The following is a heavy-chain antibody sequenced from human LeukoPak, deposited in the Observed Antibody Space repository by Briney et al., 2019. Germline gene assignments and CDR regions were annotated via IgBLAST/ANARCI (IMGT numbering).Heavy chain of an antibody. J-gene: IGHJ3*02. Sequence: ASVKVSCKASGYTFNSYGISWVRQAPGQGLEWMGWISAYNGHTNYAQKFQGRVTMTRDMSTSTVYMELSSLRSEDTAVYYCARDVGYCSGGSCYFEAFDIWGQGTMVTVSS. CDR3: ARDVGYCSGGSCYFEAFDI. D-gene: IGHD2-15*01. V-gene: IGHV1-18*01. CDR2: ISAYNGHT. CDR1: GYTFNSYG.